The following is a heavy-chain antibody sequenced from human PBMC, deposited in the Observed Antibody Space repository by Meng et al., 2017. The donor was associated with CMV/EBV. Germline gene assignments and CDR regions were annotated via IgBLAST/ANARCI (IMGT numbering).Heavy chain of an antibody. CDR3: AKKGREDY. CDR1: GFTFSSYA. V-gene: IGHV3-23*03. D-gene: IGHD1-26*01. J-gene: IGHJ4*02. Sequence: LSLTCAASGFTFSSYAMSWVRQAPGKGLEWVSVIYSGGSSTYYADSVKGRFTISRDNSKNTLYLQMNSLRAEDTAVYYCAKKGREDYWGQGTLVTVSS. CDR2: IYSGGSST.